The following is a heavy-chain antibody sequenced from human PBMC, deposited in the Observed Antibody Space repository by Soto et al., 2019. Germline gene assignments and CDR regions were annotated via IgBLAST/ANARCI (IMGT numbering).Heavy chain of an antibody. D-gene: IGHD3-22*01. Sequence: EGSLRLSCAASGFTFNSYWMHWVRQAPGKGLVWVSRINSDGSSTSYADSVKGRFTISRDNAKNTLYLQMNSLRAEDTAVYYCARELDYYDSSGYGLDYWGQGTLVTDSS. CDR2: INSDGSST. CDR1: GFTFNSYW. V-gene: IGHV3-74*01. J-gene: IGHJ4*02. CDR3: ARELDYYDSSGYGLDY.